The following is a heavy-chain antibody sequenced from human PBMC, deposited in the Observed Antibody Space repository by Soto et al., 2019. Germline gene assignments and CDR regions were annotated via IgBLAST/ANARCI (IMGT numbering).Heavy chain of an antibody. CDR1: GGSISSYY. CDR3: ARALGERPMYV. CDR2: IYYSGST. V-gene: IGHV4-59*01. D-gene: IGHD3-16*01. Sequence: PSETLSLTCTVSGGSISSYYWSWIRQPPGKGLEWIGYIYYSGSTNYNPSLKSRVTISVDTSKNQFSLKLSSVTAADTAVYYCARALGERPMYVWGKGTTVTVSS. J-gene: IGHJ6*04.